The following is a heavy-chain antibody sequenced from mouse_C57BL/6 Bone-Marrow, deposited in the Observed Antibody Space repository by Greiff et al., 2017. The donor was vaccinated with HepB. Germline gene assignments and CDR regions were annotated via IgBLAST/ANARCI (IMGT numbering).Heavy chain of an antibody. V-gene: IGHV1-76*01. D-gene: IGHD1-1*01. CDR1: GYTFTDYY. Sequence: VKLMESGAELVRPGASVKLSCKASGYTFTDYYINWVKQRPGQGLEWIARIYPGSGNTYYNEKFKGKATLTAEKSSSTAYMQLSSLTSEDSAVYFCARTGYYGSISGNYYAMDYWGQGTSVTVSS. CDR3: ARTGYYGSISGNYYAMDY. CDR2: IYPGSGNT. J-gene: IGHJ4*01.